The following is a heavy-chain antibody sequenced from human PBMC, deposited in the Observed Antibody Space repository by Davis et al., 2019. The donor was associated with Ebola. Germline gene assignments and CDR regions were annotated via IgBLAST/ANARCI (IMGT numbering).Heavy chain of an antibody. V-gene: IGHV3-21*01. D-gene: IGHD3-10*01. Sequence: GESLKISCAASGFTFSTYSMSWVRQAPGKGLEWVSSINTDSNYIFYADSVKGRFTISRDNAKNSLLLQMDSLTAEDTAVYYCARERGPYILGWFEPFDIWGQGTRVTVSS. J-gene: IGHJ3*02. CDR1: GFTFSTYS. CDR2: INTDSNYI. CDR3: ARERGPYILGWFEPFDI.